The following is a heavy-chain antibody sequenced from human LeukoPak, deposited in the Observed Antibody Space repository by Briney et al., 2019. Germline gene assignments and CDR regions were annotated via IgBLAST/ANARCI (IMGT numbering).Heavy chain of an antibody. Sequence: GGSLRLSCAASGFTFDDYAMHWVRQDPGKGLEWVSLISWDGGSTYYADSVKGRFTISRDNSKNSLYLQMNSLRAEDTALYYCAKAGSGYSVYYFDYWGQGTLVTVSS. D-gene: IGHD3-22*01. CDR1: GFTFDDYA. CDR3: AKAGSGYSVYYFDY. J-gene: IGHJ4*02. V-gene: IGHV3-43D*04. CDR2: ISWDGGST.